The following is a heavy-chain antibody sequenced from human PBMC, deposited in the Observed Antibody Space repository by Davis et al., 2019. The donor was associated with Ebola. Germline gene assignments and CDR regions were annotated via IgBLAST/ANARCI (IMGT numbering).Heavy chain of an antibody. J-gene: IGHJ6*02. D-gene: IGHD2-15*01. CDR3: AKDKGCSGGSCYYYYYGMDV. V-gene: IGHV3-33*06. CDR2: IWYDGSNK. CDR1: GFTFSSYG. Sequence: GESLKISCAASGFTFSSYGMHWVRQAPGKGLEWVAVIWYDGSNKYYADSVKGRFTISRDNSKNTLYLQMNSLRAEDTAVYYCAKDKGCSGGSCYYYYYGMDVWGQGTTVTVS.